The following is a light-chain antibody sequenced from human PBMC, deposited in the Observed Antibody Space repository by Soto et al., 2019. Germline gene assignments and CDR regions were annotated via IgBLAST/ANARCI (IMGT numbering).Light chain of an antibody. CDR3: QQYGSSPRFT. V-gene: IGKV3-20*01. J-gene: IGKJ3*01. Sequence: EIVLTQSPGTLSWSPGERATLSCRASQSVSSSYLAWYQQKPGQAPRLLIYGASSRATGIPDRFSGSGSGTYFTLTISRLEPEDFAVYYCQQYGSSPRFTFGPGTKVDIK. CDR2: GAS. CDR1: QSVSSSY.